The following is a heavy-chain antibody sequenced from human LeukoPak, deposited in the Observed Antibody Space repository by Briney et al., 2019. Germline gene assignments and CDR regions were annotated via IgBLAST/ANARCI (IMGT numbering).Heavy chain of an antibody. J-gene: IGHJ6*03. CDR2: ISSSSTTI. Sequence: GGSLRLSCAASGFTFSSYAMSWVRQAPGKGLEWVSYISSSSTTIYYADSVKGRFTTSRDNAKNSLYLQMNSLGAEDTAVYYCARAHRASDYYYYYYMDVWGKGTTVTVSS. CDR1: GFTFSSYA. CDR3: ARAHRASDYYYYYYMDV. V-gene: IGHV3-48*01. D-gene: IGHD3-10*01.